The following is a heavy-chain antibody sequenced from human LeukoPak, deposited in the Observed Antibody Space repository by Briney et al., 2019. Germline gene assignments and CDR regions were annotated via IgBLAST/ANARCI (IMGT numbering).Heavy chain of an antibody. CDR3: ARDKGTTGDAFDI. J-gene: IGHJ3*02. Sequence: ASVKVSCKASGGTFSSYAISWVRQAPGQGLEWMGGIIPIFGTANYAQKFQGRVTITTDESTSTAYMELSSLRSEDTAVYYCARDKGTTGDAFDIWGQGTMVTVSS. V-gene: IGHV1-69*05. D-gene: IGHD1-1*01. CDR2: IIPIFGTA. CDR1: GGTFSSYA.